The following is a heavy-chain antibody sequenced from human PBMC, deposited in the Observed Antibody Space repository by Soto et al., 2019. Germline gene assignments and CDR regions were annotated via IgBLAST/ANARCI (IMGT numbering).Heavy chain of an antibody. D-gene: IGHD5-18*01. Sequence: SVKVSCKASGGTFSSYGISWVRQAPGQGLEWMGGIIPIFDTAYYAQKFQGRVTITADESTSTAYMELSSLRSEDTAVYYCARDVDTAMVGGLNWFDPWG. CDR2: IIPIFDTA. V-gene: IGHV1-69*13. CDR3: ARDVDTAMVGGLNWFDP. CDR1: GGTFSSYG. J-gene: IGHJ5*02.